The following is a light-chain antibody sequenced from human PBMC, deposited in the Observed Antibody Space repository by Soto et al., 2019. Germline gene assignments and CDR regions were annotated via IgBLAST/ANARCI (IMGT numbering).Light chain of an antibody. CDR2: GAS. CDR3: QQYGSSPLYP. CDR1: QSVSSSY. V-gene: IGKV3-20*01. Sequence: EIVLTQSPGTLSLSPGERATLSCRARQSVSSSYLAWYQQKPGQAPRLLIYGASSRATGIPDRFSGSESGTDFTLTIVRLEAEDFAVYYCQQYGSSPLYPFGQGTKLEIK. J-gene: IGKJ2*01.